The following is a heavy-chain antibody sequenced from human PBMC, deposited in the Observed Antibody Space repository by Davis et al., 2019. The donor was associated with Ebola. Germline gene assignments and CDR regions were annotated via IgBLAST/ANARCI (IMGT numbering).Heavy chain of an antibody. V-gene: IGHV3-21*06. Sequence: PGGSLRLSCAASGFTFTSHAMTWVRQAPGKGLEWVARITATDGGTYYADAVKGRFTISRDNAKNSLYLQMNSLRADDTAAYYCTRSKLRFLEWPIDYEFNLWGQGTMVTVSS. CDR2: ITATDGGT. CDR1: GFTFTSHA. J-gene: IGHJ3*01. CDR3: TRSKLRFLEWPIDYEFNL. D-gene: IGHD3-3*01.